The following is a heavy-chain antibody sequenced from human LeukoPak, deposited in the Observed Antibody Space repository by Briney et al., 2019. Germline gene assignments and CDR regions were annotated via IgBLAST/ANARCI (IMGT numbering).Heavy chain of an antibody. Sequence: GGSLRLSCAASGVTFSSYSMNWVRQAPGKGLEWVSSISSSSSYIYYADSVKGRFTISRDNAKNLLYLQMNSLRAEDTAVYYCARSSILEWLPYYYYYMDVWGKGTTVTVSS. D-gene: IGHD3-3*01. CDR1: GVTFSSYS. V-gene: IGHV3-21*01. J-gene: IGHJ6*03. CDR2: ISSSSSYI. CDR3: ARSSILEWLPYYYYYMDV.